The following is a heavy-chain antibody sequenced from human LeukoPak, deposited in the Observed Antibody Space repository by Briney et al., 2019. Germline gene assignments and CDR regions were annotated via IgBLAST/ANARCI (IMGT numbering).Heavy chain of an antibody. CDR2: IYPGDSDT. CDR3: ARSLLWFGELLYRDAFDI. D-gene: IGHD3-10*01. V-gene: IGHV5-51*01. CDR1: GDSFTSYW. J-gene: IGHJ3*02. Sequence: GESLKISCKGSGDSFTSYWIGWVGQMPGKGLEWMGIIYPGDSDTRYSPSFQGQVTISADKSISTAYLQWSSLKASDTAMYYCARSLLWFGELLYRDAFDIWGQGTMVTVSS.